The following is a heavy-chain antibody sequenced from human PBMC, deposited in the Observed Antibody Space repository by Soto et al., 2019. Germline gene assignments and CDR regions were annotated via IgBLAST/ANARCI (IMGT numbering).Heavy chain of an antibody. CDR1: GFTFSSYG. CDR3: AKDAVVVVAATGWFDP. CDR2: ISYDGSNK. V-gene: IGHV3-30*18. Sequence: GGSLRLSCAASGFTFSSYGMHWVRQAPGKGLEWVAVISYDGSNKYYADSVKGRFTISRDNSKNTLYLQMNSLRAEDTAVYYCAKDAVVVVAATGWFDPWGQGTLVTVSS. J-gene: IGHJ5*02. D-gene: IGHD2-15*01.